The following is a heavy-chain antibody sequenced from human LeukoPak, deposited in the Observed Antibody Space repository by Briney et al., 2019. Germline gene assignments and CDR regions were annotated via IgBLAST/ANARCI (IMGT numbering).Heavy chain of an antibody. CDR3: ARPGGSYGSGSYYVY. D-gene: IGHD3-10*01. V-gene: IGHV3-23*01. J-gene: IGHJ4*02. CDR1: GFTFSSYG. CDR2: ISGSGGST. Sequence: PGGSLRLSCAASGFTFSSYGMSWVRQAPGKGLEWVSAISGSGGSTYYADSVKGRFTISRDNSKNTLYLQMNSLRAEDTAVYYCARPGGSYGSGSYYVYWGQGTLVTVSS.